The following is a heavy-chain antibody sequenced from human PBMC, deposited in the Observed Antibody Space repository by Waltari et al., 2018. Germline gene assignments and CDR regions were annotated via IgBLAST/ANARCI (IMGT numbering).Heavy chain of an antibody. Sequence: YAISWVRQAPGQGLEWMGGIIPIFGTANYAQKFQGRVTITADESTSTAYMELSSLRSEDTAVYYCARNLPTYYDFWSGYTYDYWGQGTLVTVSS. J-gene: IGHJ4*02. D-gene: IGHD3-3*01. V-gene: IGHV1-69*01. CDR2: IIPIFGTA. CDR1: YA. CDR3: ARNLPTYYDFWSGYTYDY.